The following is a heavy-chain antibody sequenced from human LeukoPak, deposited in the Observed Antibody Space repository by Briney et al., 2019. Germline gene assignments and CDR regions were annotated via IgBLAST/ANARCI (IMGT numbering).Heavy chain of an antibody. J-gene: IGHJ5*02. CDR1: GFTFSSYA. Sequence: GGSLKLSCAASGFTFSSYAMSWVRRAPGKGLEWVSAISGSGGSTYYADSVKGRFTISRDNSKNTLYLQMNSLRAEDTAVYYCAKVPDGREANWFDPWGQGTLVTVSS. CDR2: ISGSGGST. CDR3: AKVPDGREANWFDP. V-gene: IGHV3-23*01. D-gene: IGHD1-14*01.